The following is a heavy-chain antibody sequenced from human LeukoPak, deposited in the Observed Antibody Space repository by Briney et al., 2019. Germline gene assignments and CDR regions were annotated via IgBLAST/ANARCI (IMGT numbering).Heavy chain of an antibody. J-gene: IGHJ4*02. CDR1: GFTFSSYA. Sequence: GGSLRLSCAASGFTFSSYAMHWVRQAPGKGLEWAAVISYDGSNKYYADSVKGRFTISRDDSKNTLYLQMNSLRAEDTAVYYCARAGYCSSTSCYSYYFDYWGQGTLVTVSS. V-gene: IGHV3-30*04. CDR2: ISYDGSNK. D-gene: IGHD2-2*01. CDR3: ARAGYCSSTSCYSYYFDY.